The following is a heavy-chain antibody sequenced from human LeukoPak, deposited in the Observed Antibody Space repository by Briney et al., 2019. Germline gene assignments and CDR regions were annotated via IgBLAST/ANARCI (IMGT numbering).Heavy chain of an antibody. CDR2: IYTSGST. Sequence: TSETLSLTCTVSGGSISSYYWSWIRQPAGKGLEWTGRIYTSGSTNYNPSLKSRVTMSVDTSKIQFSLKLSSVTAADTAVYYCARDIVVVPAAPLEDYYYYYMDVWGKGTTVTVSS. D-gene: IGHD2-2*01. J-gene: IGHJ6*03. CDR3: ARDIVVVPAAPLEDYYYYYMDV. CDR1: GGSISSYY. V-gene: IGHV4-4*07.